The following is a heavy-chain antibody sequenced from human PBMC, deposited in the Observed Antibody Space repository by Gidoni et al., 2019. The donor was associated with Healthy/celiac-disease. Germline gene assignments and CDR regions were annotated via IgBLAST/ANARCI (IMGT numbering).Heavy chain of an antibody. J-gene: IGHJ4*02. CDR1: GYTFTGYY. Sequence: QVQLVQSGAEVKKPGASVKVSCKASGYTFTGYYMHWVRQAPGQGLEWMGRINPNSGGTNYAQKFQGRVTMTRDTSISTAYMELSRLRSDDTAVYYCARGGGYCGGDCEFDYWGQGTLVTVSS. V-gene: IGHV1-2*06. CDR2: INPNSGGT. CDR3: ARGGGYCGGDCEFDY. D-gene: IGHD2-21*02.